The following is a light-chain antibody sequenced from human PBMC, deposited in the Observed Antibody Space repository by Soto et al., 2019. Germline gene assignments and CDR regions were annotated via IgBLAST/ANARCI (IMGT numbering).Light chain of an antibody. J-gene: IGLJ1*01. V-gene: IGLV2-8*01. CDR1: SSDVGRYNY. CDR3: SSYAGNSRYV. Sequence: LAQPPSASGSPGQSVTISCTGTSSDVGRYNYISWYQQRPGKAPKLIIYEVSKRPSGVPDRLSGFKYGNTASLTVSGLQAEDEADYYCSSYAGNSRYVFGTGTRSPS. CDR2: EVS.